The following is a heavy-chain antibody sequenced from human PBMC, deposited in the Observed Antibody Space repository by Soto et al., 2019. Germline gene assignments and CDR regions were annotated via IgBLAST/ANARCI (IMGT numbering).Heavy chain of an antibody. CDR2: IYWDDEK. Sequence: QITLKESGPTLVKTTQTLTLTCTFSGFSLSTNGVGVGWIRQPPGKALEWLALIYWDDEKFYSPSLKTRLIITKDTSKKQVVLTMTNMDPVDTATYFCARRGDCIGDDCSRRWFNYWGQGALVTVSS. J-gene: IGHJ4*02. D-gene: IGHD2-21*02. CDR3: ARRGDCIGDDCSRRWFNY. V-gene: IGHV2-5*02. CDR1: GFSLSTNGVG.